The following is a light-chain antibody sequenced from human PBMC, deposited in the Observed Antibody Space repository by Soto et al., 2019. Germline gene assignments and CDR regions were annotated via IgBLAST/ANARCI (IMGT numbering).Light chain of an antibody. CDR2: GAS. J-gene: IGKJ2*01. V-gene: IGKV3-15*01. CDR3: QQYNNWPPYT. CDR1: XSVXXN. Sequence: EIVMTQSPAXLSVSPGEXATXSCRASXSVXXNLAWYQQKPGQAPRLLIYGASTRATGIPDRFSGSGSGTECTLTISSLQSEDFAVYYCQQYNNWPPYTFGQGTKLEIK.